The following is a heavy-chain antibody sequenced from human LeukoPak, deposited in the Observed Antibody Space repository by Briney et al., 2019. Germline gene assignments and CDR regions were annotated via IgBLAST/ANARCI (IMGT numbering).Heavy chain of an antibody. Sequence: GGSLRLSCAASGFTVSSNYMSWVRQAPGKGLEWVSVIYSGGSTYYADSVKGRFTISRDNSKNTLYLQMNSLRAEDTAVYYCAKEPYYYGSGSHSFWGQGTLVTVSS. D-gene: IGHD3-10*01. CDR2: IYSGGST. J-gene: IGHJ4*02. V-gene: IGHV3-53*01. CDR1: GFTVSSNY. CDR3: AKEPYYYGSGSHSF.